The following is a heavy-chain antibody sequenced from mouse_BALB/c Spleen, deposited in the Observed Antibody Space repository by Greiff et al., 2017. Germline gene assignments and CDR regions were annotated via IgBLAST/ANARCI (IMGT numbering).Heavy chain of an antibody. D-gene: IGHD2-3*01. CDR2: IYPGDGDT. J-gene: IGHJ4*01. Sequence: QVQLQQSGPELVKPGASVKISCTASGFTFSSSWMNWVKQSPGQGLEWIGRIYPGDGDTNYNGKFKGKATLTADKSSSTAYMQLSSLTSVDSAVYFCARDGHSYYAMDYWGQGTSVTVSS. V-gene: IGHV1-82*01. CDR1: GFTFSSSW. CDR3: ARDGHSYYAMDY.